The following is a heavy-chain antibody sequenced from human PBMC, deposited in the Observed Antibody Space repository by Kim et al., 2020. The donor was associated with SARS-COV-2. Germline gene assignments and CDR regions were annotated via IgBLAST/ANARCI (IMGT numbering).Heavy chain of an antibody. D-gene: IGHD6-19*01. Sequence: KSRITINPDTSKNQFSLQLNSVTPEDTAVYYCARAPSPSLYSSAPYYFDYWGQGTLVTVSS. V-gene: IGHV6-1*01. CDR3: ARAPSPSLYSSAPYYFDY. J-gene: IGHJ4*02.